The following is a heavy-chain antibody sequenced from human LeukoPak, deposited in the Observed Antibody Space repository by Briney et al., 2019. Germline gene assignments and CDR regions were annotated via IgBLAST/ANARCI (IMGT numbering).Heavy chain of an antibody. D-gene: IGHD3-22*01. CDR2: MSPNSGNT. CDR3: ARGRYYDSSGKFDY. V-gene: IGHV1-8*01. CDR1: GYTFTSYD. Sequence: ASVKVSCKASGYTFTSYDINWVRQATGQGLEWMGWMSPNSGNTGYAQKFQGRVTMTRNTSISTAYMELSSLRSEDTAVYYCARGRYYDSSGKFDYWGQGTLVTVSS. J-gene: IGHJ4*02.